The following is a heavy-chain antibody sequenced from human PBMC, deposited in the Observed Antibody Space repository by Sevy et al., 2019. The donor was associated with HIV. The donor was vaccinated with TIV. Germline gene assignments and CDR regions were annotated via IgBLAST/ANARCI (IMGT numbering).Heavy chain of an antibody. CDR1: GFKFNIYA. CDR3: AKGKGNYDVWRIPRDDALDI. J-gene: IGHJ3*02. Sequence: GGSLRLSCSASGFKFNIYAMTWVRQAPGKGLEWVSTISGTGSDIDYADSVKGHCSISRDNSKNTLYLQINSLRAEDTAIYYCAKGKGNYDVWRIPRDDALDIWGQGTMVTVSS. V-gene: IGHV3-23*01. CDR2: ISGTGSDI. D-gene: IGHD3-3*01.